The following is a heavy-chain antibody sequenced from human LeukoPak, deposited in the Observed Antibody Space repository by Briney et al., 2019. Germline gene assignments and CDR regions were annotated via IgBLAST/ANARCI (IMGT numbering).Heavy chain of an antibody. CDR1: GGTFSSYA. V-gene: IGHV1-69*13. Sequence: SVKVSCKASGGTFSSYAISWVRQAPGQGLEWMGGIIPIFGTANYAQKFQGRVTITADESTSTAYMELSSLRSEDTAVYYCAREESFSDHYYYYYYYMDVWGKGTTVTVSS. CDR3: AREESFSDHYYYYYYYMDV. J-gene: IGHJ6*03. CDR2: IIPIFGTA. D-gene: IGHD2/OR15-2a*01.